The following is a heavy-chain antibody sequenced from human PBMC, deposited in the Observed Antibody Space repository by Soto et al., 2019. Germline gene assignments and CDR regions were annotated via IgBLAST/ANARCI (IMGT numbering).Heavy chain of an antibody. D-gene: IGHD2-21*02. CDR3: VRTAREGAVAPHWFDR. Sequence: SETLSLTCTVSGASIRSTDYYWSWIRQAPGKGLEWIGYVYYTGSTYYNPSLMSRLTISVDTCKNQFSLKLTSVTAAETAVYYCVRTAREGAVAPHWFDRWGQGTQVTVSS. CDR1: GASIRSTDYY. CDR2: VYYTGST. V-gene: IGHV4-30-4*01. J-gene: IGHJ5*02.